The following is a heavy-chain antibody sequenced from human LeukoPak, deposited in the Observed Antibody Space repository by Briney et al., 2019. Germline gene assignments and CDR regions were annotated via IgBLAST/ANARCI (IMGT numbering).Heavy chain of an antibody. CDR1: GGSISSSNW. CDR2: IYHSGST. J-gene: IGHJ4*02. D-gene: IGHD3-22*01. CDR3: ARDTYYYDSSGTDPQGSFDY. Sequence: SETLSLTCAVSGGSISSSNWWSWVRQPPGKGLEWIGEIYHSGSTNYNPSLKSRVTISVDKSKNQFSLKLSSVTAADTAVYYCARDTYYYDSSGTDPQGSFDYWGQGTLVTVSS. V-gene: IGHV4-4*02.